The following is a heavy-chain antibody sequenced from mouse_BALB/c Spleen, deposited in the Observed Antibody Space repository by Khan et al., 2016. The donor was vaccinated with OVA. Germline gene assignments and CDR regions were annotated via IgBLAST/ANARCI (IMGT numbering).Heavy chain of an antibody. Sequence: EVQLQESGPGLVKPSQSLSLTCSVTGYSITSGDYWNWIRQFPGNKLEWMGYISYDGSNKYNPSLQNRISITRDTSKNQFFLKLNSVTNEDTATYCCARALYGYDVYFDVWGAGTTVTVSS. CDR2: ISYDGSN. V-gene: IGHV3-6*02. J-gene: IGHJ1*01. CDR1: GYSITSGDY. D-gene: IGHD2-2*01. CDR3: ARALYGYDVYFDV.